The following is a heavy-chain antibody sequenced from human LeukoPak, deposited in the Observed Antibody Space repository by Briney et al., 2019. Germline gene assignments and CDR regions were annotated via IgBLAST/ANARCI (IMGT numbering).Heavy chain of an antibody. CDR1: GFTFRSYN. V-gene: IGHV3-21*01. CDR3: ARTASYYYDTTNY. J-gene: IGHJ4*02. Sequence: GGSLRLSCAASGFTFRSYNLNWVRQAPGKGLEWVSSISSSSSYIYYADSVKGRFTISRDNAKNSLYLQMNNLRAEDTAVYYCARTASYYYDTTNYWGQGTLVTVSS. CDR2: ISSSSSYI. D-gene: IGHD3-22*01.